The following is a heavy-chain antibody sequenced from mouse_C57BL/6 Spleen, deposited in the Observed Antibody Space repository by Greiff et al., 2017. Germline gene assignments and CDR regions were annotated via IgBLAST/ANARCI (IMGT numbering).Heavy chain of an antibody. D-gene: IGHD1-1*01. CDR2: IHPNSGST. J-gene: IGHJ4*01. CDR1: GYTFTSYW. CDR3: ARDYGKGMDY. Sequence: VQLQQPGAELVKPGASVKLSCKASGYTFTSYWMHWVKQRPGQGLEWIGMIHPNSGSTNYNEKFKSKATLTVDKSSSTAYMQLGSLTSEDSAVYYCARDYGKGMDYWGQGTSVTVSS. V-gene: IGHV1-64*01.